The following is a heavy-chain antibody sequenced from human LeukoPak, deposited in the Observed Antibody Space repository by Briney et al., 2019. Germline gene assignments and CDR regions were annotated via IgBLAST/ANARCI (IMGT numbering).Heavy chain of an antibody. CDR2: IEEDGSEK. J-gene: IGHJ5*02. V-gene: IGHV3-7*01. CDR1: GLRFSRFW. D-gene: IGHD3-10*01. CDR3: VAGATSSDP. Sequence: GGSLRLSCAASGLRFSRFWMSWVRQAPGKGLEWVANIEEDGSEKNYVDSVRGRFTISRDNAKKSLYLQMNSLRDGDTALYYCVAGATSSDPWGQGTLVTVSS.